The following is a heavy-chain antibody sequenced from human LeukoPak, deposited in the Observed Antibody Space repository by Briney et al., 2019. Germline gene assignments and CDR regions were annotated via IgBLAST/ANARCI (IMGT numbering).Heavy chain of an antibody. CDR2: IHHSGST. Sequence: SETLSLTCVVHSGSFSGYFWSWIRQPPGEGLEWIGEIHHSGSTNYNPSLKSRVTVSVDTSKNHFSLKLYSVTAADTARYYSARGSYGTGSYSAWGEGTLVT. CDR1: SGSFSGYF. D-gene: IGHD3-10*01. V-gene: IGHV4-34*01. CDR3: ARGSYGTGSYSA. J-gene: IGHJ5*02.